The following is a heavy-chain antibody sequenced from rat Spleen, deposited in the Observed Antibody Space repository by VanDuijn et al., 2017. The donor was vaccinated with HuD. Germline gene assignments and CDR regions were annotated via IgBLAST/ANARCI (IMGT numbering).Heavy chain of an antibody. J-gene: IGHJ2*01. CDR3: ARSEYSSYILFDY. CDR1: GYSVPSSYR. D-gene: IGHD1-2*01. V-gene: IGHV3-3*01. CDR2: ISIPGST. Sequence: EVQLQESGPGLVKPSQSLSLTCSVTGYSVPSSYRWNWIRNFPGTNLEWRGNISIPGSTNYNPSLKSRISITGDTSNNQFFLQVNFVTTEDTATYYCARSEYSSYILFDYWGQGVMVTVSS.